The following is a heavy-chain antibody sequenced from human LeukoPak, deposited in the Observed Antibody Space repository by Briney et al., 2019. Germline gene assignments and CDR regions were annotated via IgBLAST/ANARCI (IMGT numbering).Heavy chain of an antibody. J-gene: IGHJ4*02. D-gene: IGHD5-24*01. CDR2: IYSGGST. CDR3: ARGRRDGYNQHRFD. CDR1: GFTVSSNY. V-gene: IGHV3-66*01. Sequence: GGSLRLSCAASGFTVSSNYMSWVRQAPGKGLEWVSVIYSGGSTYYADSVKGRFTISRDNSKNTLYLQMNSLRAEDTAVYYCARGRRDGYNQHRFDWGQGTLVTVSS.